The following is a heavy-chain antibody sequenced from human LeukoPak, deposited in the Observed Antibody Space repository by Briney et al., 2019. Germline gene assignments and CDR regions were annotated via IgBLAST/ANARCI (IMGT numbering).Heavy chain of an antibody. Sequence: ASVKVSRKASGYTFTSYGISWVRQAPGQGLEWMGWISAYNGNTNYAQKLQGRVTMTTDTSTSTAYMELRSLRSDDTAVYYCARDARATYCSGGSCYDFWYFDLWGRGTLVTVSS. CDR3: ARDARATYCSGGSCYDFWYFDL. CDR2: ISAYNGNT. D-gene: IGHD2-15*01. CDR1: GYTFTSYG. V-gene: IGHV1-18*01. J-gene: IGHJ2*01.